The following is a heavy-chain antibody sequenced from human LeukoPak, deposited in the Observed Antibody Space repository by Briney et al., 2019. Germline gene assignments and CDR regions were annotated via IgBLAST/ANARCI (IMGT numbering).Heavy chain of an antibody. D-gene: IGHD3-22*01. CDR1: GFTFSSYS. CDR3: ARGGYDITMIVVVLFDY. Sequence: GGSLRLSCAASGFTFSSYSMNWVRQAPGKGLEWVSSVSSSSSYIYYADSVKGRFTISRDNAKNSLYLQMNSLRAEDTAVYYCARGGYDITMIVVVLFDYWGQGTLVTVSS. V-gene: IGHV3-21*01. J-gene: IGHJ4*02. CDR2: VSSSSSYI.